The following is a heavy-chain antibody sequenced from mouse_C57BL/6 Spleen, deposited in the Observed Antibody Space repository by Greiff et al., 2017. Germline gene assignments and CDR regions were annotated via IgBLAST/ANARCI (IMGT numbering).Heavy chain of an antibody. CDR2: ISSGGSYT. Sequence: EVQVVESGGDLVKPGGSLKLSCAASGFTFSSYGMSWVRQTPDKRLEWVATISSGGSYTYYPDSVKGRFTISRDNAKNTLYLQMSSLKSEDTAMYYCARHFYGNYYVDYWGQGTTLTVSS. CDR3: ARHFYGNYYVDY. CDR1: GFTFSSYG. V-gene: IGHV5-6*01. D-gene: IGHD2-1*01. J-gene: IGHJ2*01.